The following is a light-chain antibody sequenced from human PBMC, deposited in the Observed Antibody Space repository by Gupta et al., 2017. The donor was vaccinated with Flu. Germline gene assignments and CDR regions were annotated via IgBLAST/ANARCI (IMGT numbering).Light chain of an antibody. CDR3: AAWDDSLNVYL. V-gene: IGLV1-44*01. Sequence: QSVLTQPPSASGTPGESVTISCSGSRSNIGVNSVNWYQQLPGASPKLLIFSSDQRPSGAPDQFSGSKSGTSAFLAISGLQSEDEADYNCAAWDDSLNVYLFGTGTKVTVL. CDR2: SSD. CDR1: RSNIGVNS. J-gene: IGLJ1*01.